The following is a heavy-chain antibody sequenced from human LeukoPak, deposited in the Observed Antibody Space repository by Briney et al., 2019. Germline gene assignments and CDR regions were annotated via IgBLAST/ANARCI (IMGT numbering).Heavy chain of an antibody. CDR3: AREGNRDGYHGDFDY. V-gene: IGHV3-64*01. CDR1: GFTFSSYA. D-gene: IGHD5-24*01. CDR2: ISSNGGST. J-gene: IGHJ4*02. Sequence: GGSLRLSCAASGFTFSSYAMHWVRQAPGKGLEYVSAISSNGGSTYYANSVKGRFTVSRDNSKNTLYLQMGSLRAEDMAVYYCAREGNRDGYHGDFDYWGQGTLVTVSS.